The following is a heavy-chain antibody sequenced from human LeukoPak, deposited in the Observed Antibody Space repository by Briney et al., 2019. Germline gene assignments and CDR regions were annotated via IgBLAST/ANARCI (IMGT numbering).Heavy chain of an antibody. CDR3: ARNLLPYSGSYYNWFDP. CDR1: GGSISSYY. CDR2: IGLIYTTESTEST. V-gene: IGHV4-4*07. D-gene: IGHD1-26*01. J-gene: IGHJ5*02. Sequence: PETLSLTCTVSGGSISSYYWSWIRQPAGKGLEWIGRIGLIYTTESTESTNYNPSLKSRVTMSVDTSKNQFSLKLTSVTAADTAVYYCARNLLPYSGSYYNWFDPWGQGTLVTVSS.